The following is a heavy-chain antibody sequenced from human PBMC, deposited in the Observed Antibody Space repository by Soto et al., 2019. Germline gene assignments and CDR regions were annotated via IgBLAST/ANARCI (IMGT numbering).Heavy chain of an antibody. Sequence: GASVKVSCKTSGDTFTNFGLSWVRQAPGQGLEWVGWIATYNSNKNYAQKFQGRLTLTTDTSTSTGYMELKSLEYDDTAVYYCARVLRGVVNWFDPWGQGTLVTVSS. CDR1: GDTFTNFG. CDR2: IATYNSNK. D-gene: IGHD3-10*01. V-gene: IGHV1-18*01. J-gene: IGHJ5*02. CDR3: ARVLRGVVNWFDP.